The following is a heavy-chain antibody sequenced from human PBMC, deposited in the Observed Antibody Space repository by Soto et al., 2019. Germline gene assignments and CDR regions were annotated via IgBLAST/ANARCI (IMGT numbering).Heavy chain of an antibody. CDR3: VRERYFDWLLYYLDY. J-gene: IGHJ4*02. Sequence: QLQLQPSGPGLVKASQTLSLTCAISGDSVSSNTAGWHWIRQSPSRGLEWLGRTYYRSKWYFDYAESGKSRLTINPDTSKNQVSLQLSSVYPEDTAVYYCVRERYFDWLLYYLDYWGRGTLVTVSS. CDR2: TYYRSKWYF. CDR1: GDSVSSNTAG. V-gene: IGHV6-1*01. D-gene: IGHD3-9*01.